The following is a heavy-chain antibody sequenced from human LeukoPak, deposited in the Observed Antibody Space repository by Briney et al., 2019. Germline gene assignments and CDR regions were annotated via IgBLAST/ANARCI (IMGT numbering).Heavy chain of an antibody. CDR3: AKDGGLTGDNYFDH. D-gene: IGHD3-9*01. V-gene: IGHV3-30*18. Sequence: GGSLRLSCESSGFTFFSYGMHWVRQTPGKGLEWVAVISKHGTNKLYADSLKGRVTISRDDSKNTIYLHMNTLRPEDSGIYYCAKDGGLTGDNYFDHWGLGILVTVSS. CDR2: ISKHGTNK. J-gene: IGHJ4*02. CDR1: GFTFFSYG.